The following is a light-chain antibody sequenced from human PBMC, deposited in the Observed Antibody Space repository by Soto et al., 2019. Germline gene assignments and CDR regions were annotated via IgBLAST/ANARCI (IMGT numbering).Light chain of an antibody. CDR1: SSNIGNTH. CDR2: KSN. Sequence: QSVLTQPPSASGTPGQRVTISCSGSSSNIGNTHVFWYQQLPGAAPKLLIYKSNQRPSGVPDRFSGSRSGTSASLAISGLQSEDEADYYCAAWDDSLPGWMFGGGTQLTVL. J-gene: IGLJ3*02. V-gene: IGLV1-47*01. CDR3: AAWDDSLPGWM.